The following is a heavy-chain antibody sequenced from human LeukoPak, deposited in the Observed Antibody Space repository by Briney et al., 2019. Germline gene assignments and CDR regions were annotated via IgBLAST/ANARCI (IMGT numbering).Heavy chain of an antibody. CDR3: ARGPNYYDSSGYYGYYYYMDV. CDR1: GFTFSSYW. Sequence: GGSLRLSCAASGFTFSSYWMSWVRQAPGKGLEWVSSISSSSSYIYYADSVKGRFAISRDNAKNSLYLQMNSLRAEDTAVYYCARGPNYYDSSGYYGYYYYMDVWGKGTTVTVSS. CDR2: ISSSSSYI. D-gene: IGHD3-22*01. V-gene: IGHV3-21*01. J-gene: IGHJ6*03.